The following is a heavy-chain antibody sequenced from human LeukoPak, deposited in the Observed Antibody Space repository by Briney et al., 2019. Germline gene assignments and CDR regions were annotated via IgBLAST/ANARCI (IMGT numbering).Heavy chain of an antibody. Sequence: PGGSLRLSCAASGFTFSSYAMHWVRQAPGKGLEWVAVISYDGSNKYYADSVKGRFTISRDNSKNTLYLQMNSLRAEDTAVYYCAREGDIVVVPAALGYFDYWGQGTLVTVSS. V-gene: IGHV3-30-3*01. CDR1: GFTFSSYA. D-gene: IGHD2-2*01. CDR2: ISYDGSNK. CDR3: AREGDIVVVPAALGYFDY. J-gene: IGHJ4*02.